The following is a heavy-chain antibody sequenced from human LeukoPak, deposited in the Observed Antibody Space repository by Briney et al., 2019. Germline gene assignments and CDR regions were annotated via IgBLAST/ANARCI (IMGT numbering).Heavy chain of an antibody. CDR1: GFTFSDYS. V-gene: IGHV3-48*01. D-gene: IGHD3-22*01. J-gene: IGHJ1*01. Sequence: GGPLRLSCAASGFTFSDYSMNWVRQAPGKRPEWLSYFSYCGSTMHYADSVRGRFTISRDNAKNSLYLQMNSLRAEDTAVYYCARVDAVVSSGYQRFFQHWGQGTLVTVSS. CDR2: FSYCGSTM. CDR3: ARVDAVVSSGYQRFFQH.